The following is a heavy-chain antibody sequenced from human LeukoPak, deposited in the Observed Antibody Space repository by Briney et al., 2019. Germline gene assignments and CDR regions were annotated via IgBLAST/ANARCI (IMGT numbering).Heavy chain of an antibody. CDR3: ARGGGLDV. CDR1: GFTVGLYW. V-gene: IGHV3-7*03. CDR2: INQDGSEN. J-gene: IGHJ6*02. Sequence: GGSLRLSCAASGFTVGLYWMSWVRRAPGKGLEWVANINQDGSENYSVDSVKGRFTISRDNAKNSLYLQMSNLRAEDTAVYFCARGGGLDVWGQGATVTVSS. D-gene: IGHD3-16*01.